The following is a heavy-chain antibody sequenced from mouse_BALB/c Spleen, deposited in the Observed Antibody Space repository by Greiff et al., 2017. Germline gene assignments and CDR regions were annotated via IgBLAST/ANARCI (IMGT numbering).Heavy chain of an antibody. CDR1: GYTFTSYW. J-gene: IGHJ3*01. D-gene: IGHD1-1*01. Sequence: DLVKPGASVKLSCKASGYTFTSYWINWIKQRPGQGLEWIGRIAPGSGSTYYNEMFKGKATLTVDTSSSTAYIQLSSLSSEDSAVYFCARRDYGSSFFAYGGQGTLVTVSA. V-gene: IGHV1S41*01. CDR3: ARRDYGSSFFAY. CDR2: IAPGSGST.